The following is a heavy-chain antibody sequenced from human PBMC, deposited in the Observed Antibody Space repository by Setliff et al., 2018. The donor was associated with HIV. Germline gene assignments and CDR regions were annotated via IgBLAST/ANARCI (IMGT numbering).Heavy chain of an antibody. V-gene: IGHV4-59*08. CDR1: GGSISNYY. CDR2: IYYSGST. CDR3: ARHRYYDILFDP. J-gene: IGHJ5*02. Sequence: PSETLSLTCTVSGGSISNYYWSWIRQPPVKGLEWIGYIYYSGSTNYNPSLKSRVTILVDSSRNQFSLRLSSVTAADTAVYYCARHRYYDILFDPWGQGTLVTVSS. D-gene: IGHD3-9*01.